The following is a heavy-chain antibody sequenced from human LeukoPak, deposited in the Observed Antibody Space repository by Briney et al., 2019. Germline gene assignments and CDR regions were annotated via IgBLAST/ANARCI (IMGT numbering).Heavy chain of an antibody. CDR2: ISSRSRTT. J-gene: IGHJ4*02. V-gene: IGHV3-11*04. CDR3: ARGSRGPHYFHY. D-gene: IGHD3-10*01. Sequence: PGGSLRLSCEASGFTFSDSFMSWIRQAPGKGLAWIAYISSRSRTTHYADSVKGRFTISRDNAKNSLYLQMNRLRGEDTAVYYCARGSRGPHYFHYWGQGTLVTVSS. CDR1: GFTFSDSF.